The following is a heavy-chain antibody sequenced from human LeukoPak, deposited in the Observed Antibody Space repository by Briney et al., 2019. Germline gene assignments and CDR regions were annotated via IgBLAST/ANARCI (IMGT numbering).Heavy chain of an antibody. D-gene: IGHD6-19*01. CDR1: GFTFSSYG. Sequence: GGSLRLSCAASGFTFSSYGMSWVRQAPGKALEWVSGISSGGGSTHYADSVKGRFTISRDNSKNTLYLEMSSPRAEDTAVYYCASSGIAVAGTWNAFDYWGQGTLVTVSS. V-gene: IGHV3-23*01. CDR3: ASSGIAVAGTWNAFDY. J-gene: IGHJ4*02. CDR2: ISSGGGST.